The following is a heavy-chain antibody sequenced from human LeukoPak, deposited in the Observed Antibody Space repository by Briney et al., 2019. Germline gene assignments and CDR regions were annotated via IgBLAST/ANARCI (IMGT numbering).Heavy chain of an antibody. D-gene: IGHD5-18*01. CDR2: ISYEGSNK. J-gene: IGHJ6*02. V-gene: IGHV3-30-3*01. Sequence: GGSLRLSCAASGFTFSSYAMHWVRQAPGKGLEWVAVISYEGSNKYYADSVKGRFTISRDNSKNTLYLQMNSLRAEDTAVYYCARGLLIDVDTAMVSGMDVWGQGTTVTVSS. CDR3: ARGLLIDVDTAMVSGMDV. CDR1: GFTFSSYA.